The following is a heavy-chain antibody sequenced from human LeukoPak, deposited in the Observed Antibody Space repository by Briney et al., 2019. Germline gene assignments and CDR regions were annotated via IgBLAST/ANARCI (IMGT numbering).Heavy chain of an antibody. Sequence: SETLSLTCAVSGYSISSGYYWGWIRQPPGKGLEWIGSIYHSGSTYYNPSLKSRVTISVDTSKNQFSLKLSSVTAADTAVYYCASLIVVVPAATKGFSDYWGQGTLVTVSS. J-gene: IGHJ4*02. CDR3: ASLIVVVPAATKGFSDY. CDR1: GYSISSGYY. CDR2: IYHSGST. V-gene: IGHV4-38-2*01. D-gene: IGHD2-2*01.